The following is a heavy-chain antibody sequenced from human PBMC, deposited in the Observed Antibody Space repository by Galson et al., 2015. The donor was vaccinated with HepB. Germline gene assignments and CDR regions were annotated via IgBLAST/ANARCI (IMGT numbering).Heavy chain of an antibody. CDR1: GGTFSSYA. CDR2: IIPIFGTA. Sequence: SVKVSCKASGGTFSSYAISWVRQAPGQGLEWMGGIIPIFGTANYAQKFQGRVTITADESTSTAYMELSSLRSEDTAVYYCARERSYYYDSSGHEYFQHWGQGTLVTVSS. D-gene: IGHD3-22*01. J-gene: IGHJ1*01. V-gene: IGHV1-69*13. CDR3: ARERSYYYDSSGHEYFQH.